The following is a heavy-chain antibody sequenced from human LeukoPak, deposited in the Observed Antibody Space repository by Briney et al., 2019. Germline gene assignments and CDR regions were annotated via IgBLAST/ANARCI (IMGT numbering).Heavy chain of an antibody. Sequence: PSETLSLTCTVSGGSISSDYWSWIRQPPGKGLVWIGYIYYSGSTNYNPSLKSRVTISVDTSKNQFSLKLSSVTAADTAVYFCARVKGRNPFPDYWGQGTLVTVSS. CDR3: ARVKGRNPFPDY. D-gene: IGHD2/OR15-2a*01. V-gene: IGHV4-59*01. J-gene: IGHJ4*02. CDR1: GGSISSDY. CDR2: IYYSGST.